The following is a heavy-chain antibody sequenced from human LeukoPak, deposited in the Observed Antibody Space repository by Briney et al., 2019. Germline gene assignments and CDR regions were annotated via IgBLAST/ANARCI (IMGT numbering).Heavy chain of an antibody. CDR2: ISASGGNT. V-gene: IGHV3-23*01. Sequence: GRSLRLSCAASGFILSNYGMSWVRQAPGKGLGWVSGISASGGNTYYADSVKGRFTISRDNSKNTLYLQMNSLRAEDTALYYCAEGSGGNFVSSASSSDYWGQGTLVTVSS. J-gene: IGHJ4*02. CDR1: GFILSNYG. D-gene: IGHD4-23*01. CDR3: AEGSGGNFVSSASSSDY.